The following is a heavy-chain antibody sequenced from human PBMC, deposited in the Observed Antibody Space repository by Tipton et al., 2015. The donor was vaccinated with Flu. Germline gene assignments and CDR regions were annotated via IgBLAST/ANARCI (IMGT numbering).Heavy chain of an antibody. CDR1: GVSISSYY. D-gene: IGHD2-8*01. Sequence: TLSLTCTVSGVSISSYYWSWVRQSPGKGLEWIGYIDKSGNTNYNPSLKSQVTIVLDTSKNQFSLKLTSVTAADTAVYYCARDSMVGWTIGPWGQGTLVTVSS. CDR2: IDKSGNT. CDR3: ARDSMVGWTIGP. J-gene: IGHJ5*02. V-gene: IGHV4-59*01.